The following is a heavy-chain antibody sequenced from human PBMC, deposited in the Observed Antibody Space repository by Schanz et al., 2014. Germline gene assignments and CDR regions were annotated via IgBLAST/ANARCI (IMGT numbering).Heavy chain of an antibody. CDR1: GYNFTSYG. J-gene: IGHJ6*02. CDR3: ARGPRVRFLEWFPRQCSMDV. V-gene: IGHV1-18*01. CDR2: ISDYNGNT. Sequence: QVQLVQSGAEVKKPGASVKVSCKASGYNFTSYGISWVRQAPGQGLEWMGWISDYNGNTNYAQNLQGRVTMTTDTSTSTGYMELRSLRADATAVYYCARGPRVRFLEWFPRQCSMDVWGQGTTVTVSS. D-gene: IGHD3-3*01.